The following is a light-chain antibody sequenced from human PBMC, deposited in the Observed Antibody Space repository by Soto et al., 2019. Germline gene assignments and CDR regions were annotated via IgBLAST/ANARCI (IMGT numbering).Light chain of an antibody. V-gene: IGKV1-6*01. CDR3: LQDYSYPRT. CDR2: AAS. CDR1: QGIRNE. J-gene: IGKJ1*01. Sequence: AIQMTQSPSSLSASIGDRVTITCRASQGIRNELGWYQQKPGKAPILLIYAASSLQSGVPSRFSGSGSGTDVTLTISSLQPEDFATYYCLQDYSYPRTFGQGTKVEVK.